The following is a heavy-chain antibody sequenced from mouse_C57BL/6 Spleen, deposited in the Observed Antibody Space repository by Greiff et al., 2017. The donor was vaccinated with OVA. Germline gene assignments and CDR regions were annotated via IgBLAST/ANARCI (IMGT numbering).Heavy chain of an antibody. CDR3: ARYKGCLNWYFDV. Sequence: EVKVVESGGGLVQPGGSLSLSCAASGFTFTDYYMSWVRQPPGKALEWLGFIRNKANGYTTEYSASVKGRFTISRDNSQSILYLQMNALRAEDSATYYCARYKGCLNWYFDVWGTGTTVTVSS. CDR2: IRNKANGYTT. J-gene: IGHJ1*03. CDR1: GFTFTDYY. V-gene: IGHV7-3*01.